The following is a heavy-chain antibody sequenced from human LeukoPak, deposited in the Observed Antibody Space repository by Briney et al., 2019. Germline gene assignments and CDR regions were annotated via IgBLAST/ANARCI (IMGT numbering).Heavy chain of an antibody. CDR1: GGSISGHY. V-gene: IGHV4-59*11. D-gene: IGHD3-16*01. Sequence: SETLSLTCTVSGGSISGHYWTWIRQPPGRGLEWIGQIHYSGRPDYNPSLKSRVTISVDTSKNQLSLKVTSVTGADTAVYYCARFGVDYDMDVWGQGTTVTVSS. CDR3: ARFGVDYDMDV. J-gene: IGHJ6*02. CDR2: IHYSGRP.